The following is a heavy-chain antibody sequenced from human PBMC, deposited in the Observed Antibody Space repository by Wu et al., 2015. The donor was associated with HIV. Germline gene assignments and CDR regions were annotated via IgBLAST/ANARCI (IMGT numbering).Heavy chain of an antibody. D-gene: IGHD6-19*01. J-gene: IGHJ1*01. CDR1: VPPSAVIIT. Sequence: QVQLQESGPGLVKPFGDLCPSPALSLVPPSAVIITGAGIRQTPGKGLEWIGTLYHTGSTYYNPSLKSRVTMSVDTSQNHFSLKLNSVTAADTAVYYCARHSGGWHSGAEYIQHWSQGTLVTVSS. V-gene: IGHV4-38-2*01. CDR2: LYHTGST. CDR3: ARHSGGWHSGAEYIQH.